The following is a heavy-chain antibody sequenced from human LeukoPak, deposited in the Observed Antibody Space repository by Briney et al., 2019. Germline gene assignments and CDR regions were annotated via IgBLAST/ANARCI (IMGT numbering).Heavy chain of an antibody. Sequence: GGSLRLSCAASGFTFSSYAMNWVRQAPGKGLEWVSGIRGSGDSTYYVDSVKGRVTISRDNSKNTLYLQLNSLRAEDTAVSYCARGGFCSGGSCPVDYYYYMDVWGKGTTVTVSS. J-gene: IGHJ6*03. V-gene: IGHV3-23*01. D-gene: IGHD2-15*01. CDR1: GFTFSSYA. CDR3: ARGGFCSGGSCPVDYYYYMDV. CDR2: IRGSGDST.